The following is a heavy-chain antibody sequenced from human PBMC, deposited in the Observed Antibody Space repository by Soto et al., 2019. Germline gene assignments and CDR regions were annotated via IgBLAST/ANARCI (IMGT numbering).Heavy chain of an antibody. CDR3: AREQQWLVFDD. J-gene: IGHJ4*02. CDR2: ISYDGSNK. Sequence: VQLVESGGGVVQPGRSLRLSCAASGFTFSSYAMHWVRQAPGKGLEWVAVISYDGSNKYYADSVKGRFTISRDKSKNTLYLQMNSLRAEDEGVYYCAREQQWLVFDDWGQGTLVTVSS. CDR1: GFTFSSYA. V-gene: IGHV3-30-3*01. D-gene: IGHD6-19*01.